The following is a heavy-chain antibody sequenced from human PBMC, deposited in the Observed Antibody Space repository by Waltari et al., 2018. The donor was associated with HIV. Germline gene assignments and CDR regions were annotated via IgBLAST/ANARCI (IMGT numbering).Heavy chain of an antibody. V-gene: IGHV3-21*02. D-gene: IGHD3-22*01. Sequence: VQLMESGGGLFRPGGSLRLSCVVSGFTFDTFSMNWVRQAPGKGLEWVSSSSSGGGYIYYADSLKGRFTISRDNAKDSLFLQMDSLGVEDTAVYFCARSIPNTADSRYYGMDVWGQGTAVTVSS. CDR3: ARSIPNTADSRYYGMDV. CDR2: SSSGGGYI. J-gene: IGHJ6*01. CDR1: GFTFDTFS.